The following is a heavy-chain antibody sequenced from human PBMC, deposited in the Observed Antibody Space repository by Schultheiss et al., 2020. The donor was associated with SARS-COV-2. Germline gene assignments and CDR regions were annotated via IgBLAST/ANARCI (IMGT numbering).Heavy chain of an antibody. V-gene: IGHV4-4*07. CDR3: ARLGAAAVGFQH. J-gene: IGHJ1*01. Sequence: SETLSLTCTVSGGSISSYYWSWIRQPAGKGLEWIGRIFTSGSTTYNPSLKSRVSMSVDTSKNQFSLKLSSVTAADTAVYYCARLGAAAVGFQHWGQGTLVTVSS. CDR1: GGSISSYY. CDR2: IFTSGST. D-gene: IGHD6-13*01.